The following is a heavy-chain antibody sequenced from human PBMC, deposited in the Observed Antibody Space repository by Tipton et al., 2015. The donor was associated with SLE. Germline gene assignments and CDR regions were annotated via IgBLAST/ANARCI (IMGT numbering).Heavy chain of an antibody. Sequence: TLSLTCAVYGGSFSGYYWSWFRQPPGKGLEWIGEINQSGSATYNPSLKSRVTVSPDTSKTQFSLQLKSVTAADTAVYYCARNLAAGTGWCLDLWGRGTRVTVSS. J-gene: IGHJ2*01. CDR2: INQSGSA. CDR3: ARNLAAGTGWCLDL. V-gene: IGHV4-34*01. CDR1: GGSFSGYY. D-gene: IGHD6-13*01.